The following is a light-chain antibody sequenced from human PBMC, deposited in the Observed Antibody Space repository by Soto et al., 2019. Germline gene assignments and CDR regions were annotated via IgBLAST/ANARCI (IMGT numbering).Light chain of an antibody. CDR1: SSNIGSES. CDR2: EVS. V-gene: IGLV2-18*01. J-gene: IGLJ1*01. Sequence: QSVLTQPPSTSGTPGQRVTISCSGSSSNIGSESVNWYQRPPGTAPKLMIYEVSNRPSGVPDRFSGSKSGNTASLTISGLQAEDEADYYCSLYTSSSLYVFGTGTKVTVL. CDR3: SLYTSSSLYV.